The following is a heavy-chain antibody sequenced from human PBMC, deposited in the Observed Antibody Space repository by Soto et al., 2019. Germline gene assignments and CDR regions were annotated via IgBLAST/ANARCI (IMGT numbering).Heavy chain of an antibody. Sequence: QVHLVQSGAEVKKPGASVKVSCKGSGYGFTTYGITWVRQAPGKGLEWMAWISAHNGNTNYAQKLQGRVTVTRDTSTSTAYMELRSLRSDDTAEYYCARGRYGDYWGQGALVTVSS. D-gene: IGHD1-1*01. CDR3: ARGRYGDY. CDR2: ISAHNGNT. J-gene: IGHJ4*02. CDR1: GYGFTTYG. V-gene: IGHV1-18*01.